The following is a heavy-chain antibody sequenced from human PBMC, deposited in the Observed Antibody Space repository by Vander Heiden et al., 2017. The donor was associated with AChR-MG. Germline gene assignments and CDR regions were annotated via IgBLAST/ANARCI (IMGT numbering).Heavy chain of an antibody. V-gene: IGHV4-34*01. CDR3: ADGYTSSWYYFDY. J-gene: IGHJ4*02. CDR1: GGSFSGYY. CDR2: INHSGST. Sequence: QVQLQQWGAGLLKPSETLSLTCVVYGGSFSGYYWSWIRQPPGKGLEWIGEINHSGSTNYNPSLKRRVTISVDTSKNQFSLNLSSVTAADTAVYYCADGYTSSWYYFDYWGQGTLVTVSS. D-gene: IGHD6-13*01.